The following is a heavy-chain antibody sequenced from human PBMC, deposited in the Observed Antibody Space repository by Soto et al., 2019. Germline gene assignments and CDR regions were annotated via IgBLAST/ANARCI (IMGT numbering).Heavy chain of an antibody. CDR3: ARTPDCTNGVCSAGFDY. V-gene: IGHV3-11*06. Sequence: GGSLRLSCAASGFTFSDYYMSWIRQAPGKGLEWVSYISSSSSYTNYADSVKGRFTISRDNAKNSLYLQMNSLRAEDTAVYCCARTPDCTNGVCSAGFDYWGQGTLVTVSS. J-gene: IGHJ4*02. CDR2: ISSSSSYT. D-gene: IGHD2-8*01. CDR1: GFTFSDYY.